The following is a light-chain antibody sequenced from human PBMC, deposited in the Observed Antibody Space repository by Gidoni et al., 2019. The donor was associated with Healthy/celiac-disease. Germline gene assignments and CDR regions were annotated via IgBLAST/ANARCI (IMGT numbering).Light chain of an antibody. CDR2: AAS. V-gene: IGKV1-39*01. CDR1: QSISSY. Sequence: DIHMTRAPSSLSASVGDRVTITCRASQSISSYLNWYQQKPGKAPKLLIYAASSLQGGVPSRFSGSGSGTDFTLSISSLQPEDFATYYCQQSYSTPYTFGQGTKLEIK. J-gene: IGKJ2*01. CDR3: QQSYSTPYT.